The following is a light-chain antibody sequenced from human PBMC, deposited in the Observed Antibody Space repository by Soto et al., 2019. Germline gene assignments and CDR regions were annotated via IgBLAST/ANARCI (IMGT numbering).Light chain of an antibody. CDR1: QSVSSSY. Sequence: EIVLTQSPGTLSLSPGERATLSCRASQSVSSSYLVWYQQKPGQAPRLLMYGASSRATGIPDRFSGSESGTDFPLTINRLEPEDFAVYYCQQYGSSPLFTFGPGTKVDI. V-gene: IGKV3-20*01. CDR2: GAS. CDR3: QQYGSSPLFT. J-gene: IGKJ3*01.